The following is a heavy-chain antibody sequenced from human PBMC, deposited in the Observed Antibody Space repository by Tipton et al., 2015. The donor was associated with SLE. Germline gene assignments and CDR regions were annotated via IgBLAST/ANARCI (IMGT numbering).Heavy chain of an antibody. Sequence: QSGPEVKKPGSSVKVSCKASGGTFSSHAISWVRQAPGQGLEWMGGIIPIFGTSNYAQKFQGRVTITTDESTSTAYMELSSLRSEDTAVYYCARSIVGAPGHAFDIWGQGTMVTVSS. CDR1: GGTFSSHA. J-gene: IGHJ3*02. V-gene: IGHV1-69*05. D-gene: IGHD1-26*01. CDR2: IIPIFGTS. CDR3: ARSIVGAPGHAFDI.